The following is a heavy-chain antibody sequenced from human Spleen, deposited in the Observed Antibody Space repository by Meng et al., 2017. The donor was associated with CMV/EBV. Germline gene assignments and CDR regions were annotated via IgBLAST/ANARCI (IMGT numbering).Heavy chain of an antibody. CDR1: GYSISNNNW. CDR3: ARGHAQAYYNFWSGYYNWFDP. CDR2: IYHGGKT. J-gene: IGHJ5*02. D-gene: IGHD3-3*01. Sequence: GSLRLSCAVSGYSISNNNWWSWVRQPPGKGLEWIGEIYHGGKTNYNPSLTSRLTISVDRSKNQFSLKLTSVTAADTAVYYCARGHAQAYYNFWSGYYNWFDPWGQGTLVTVSS. V-gene: IGHV4-4*02.